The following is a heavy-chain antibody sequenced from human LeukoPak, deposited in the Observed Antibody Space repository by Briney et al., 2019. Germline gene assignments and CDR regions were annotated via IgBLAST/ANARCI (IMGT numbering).Heavy chain of an antibody. CDR3: ARERTVAGHKYYFDY. J-gene: IGHJ4*02. D-gene: IGHD6-19*01. Sequence: LPGGSLRLSCAPSGFSFDNYGISWVRPPPGNWLGWVSCINWDGGTTGYAYSVKGRFTISRDNAKNSLYLQMNSLRAEDTALYHCARERTVAGHKYYFDYWGQGTLVTVSS. CDR2: INWDGGTT. V-gene: IGHV3-20*01. CDR1: GFSFDNYG.